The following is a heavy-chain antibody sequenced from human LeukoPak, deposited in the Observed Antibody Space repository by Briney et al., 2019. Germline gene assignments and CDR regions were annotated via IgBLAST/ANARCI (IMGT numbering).Heavy chain of an antibody. CDR3: ARDARYVLRFLEWEYYYYYMDV. CDR1: GFTFSSYA. CDR2: ISSSSSTI. D-gene: IGHD3-3*01. J-gene: IGHJ6*03. Sequence: GGSLRLSCAASGFTFSSYAMSWVRQAPGKGLEWVSYISSSSSTIYYADSVKGRFTISRDNAKNSLYLQMNSLRAEDTAVYYCARDARYVLRFLEWEYYYYYMDVWGKGTTVTVSS. V-gene: IGHV3-48*04.